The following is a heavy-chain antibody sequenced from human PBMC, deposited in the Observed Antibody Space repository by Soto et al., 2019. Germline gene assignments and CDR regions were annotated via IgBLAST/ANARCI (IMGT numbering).Heavy chain of an antibody. CDR1: GDSISSGGW. Sequence: QVQLQESGPGVVKPSGTLSLTCAVSGDSISSGGWWRWVRQPPGKGLEWIGEIYHSGSTNYNPSLKSRVSISVDKSKNHFSLNLHSVNAADTAIYYCAKDGRNGYNLFYWGQGTRVTVSS. D-gene: IGHD5-12*01. CDR3: AKDGRNGYNLFY. V-gene: IGHV4-4*02. J-gene: IGHJ4*02. CDR2: IYHSGST.